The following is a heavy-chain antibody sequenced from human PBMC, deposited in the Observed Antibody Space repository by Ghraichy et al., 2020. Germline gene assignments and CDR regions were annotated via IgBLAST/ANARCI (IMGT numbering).Heavy chain of an antibody. J-gene: IGHJ3*02. CDR1: GGSISSGGYY. Sequence: SETLSLTCTVSGGSISSGGYYWSWIRQHPWKDLDWLGYIYYSGITYYNPSLKSLVTISVDTSKNQFSLKLSSVTSADTAVYYFARVDGYYYDSSGYYPFAFDIWGQGTMVHVSS. V-gene: IGHV4-31*01. D-gene: IGHD3-22*01. CDR2: IYYSGIT. CDR3: ARVDGYYYDSSGYYPFAFDI.